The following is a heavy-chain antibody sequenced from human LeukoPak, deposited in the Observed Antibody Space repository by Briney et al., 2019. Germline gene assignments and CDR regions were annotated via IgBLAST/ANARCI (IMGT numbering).Heavy chain of an antibody. Sequence: GGSLRLSCAASGFTFSSYSMNWVRQAPGKGLEWVSSISSSSSYIYYADSVKGRFTISRDNAKNSLYLQMNSLRAEDTAVYYCARGPGGSSFNRFDYWGQGTLVTVPS. V-gene: IGHV3-21*01. CDR1: GFTFSSYS. CDR2: ISSSSSYI. CDR3: ARGPGGSSFNRFDY. D-gene: IGHD1-26*01. J-gene: IGHJ4*02.